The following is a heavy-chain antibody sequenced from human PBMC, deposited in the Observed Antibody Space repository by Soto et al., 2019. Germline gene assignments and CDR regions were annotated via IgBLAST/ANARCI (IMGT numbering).Heavy chain of an antibody. CDR3: TIGSWSGEVFDI. D-gene: IGHD2-21*01. J-gene: IGHJ3*02. V-gene: IGHV1-69*02. Sequence: QVQLVQSGAEVKKPGSSVKVSCKDSGGTFSTYRMFWVRQAPGQGLERMGRIIPMLGVRNYAQRFQDRVTIIADKSTATVHMELSSLRSEDTALYYCTIGSWSGEVFDIWGQGTMVTVSS. CDR1: GGTFSTYR. CDR2: IIPMLGVR.